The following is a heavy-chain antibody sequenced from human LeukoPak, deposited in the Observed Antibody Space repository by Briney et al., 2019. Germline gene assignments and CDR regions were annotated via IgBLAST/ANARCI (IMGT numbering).Heavy chain of an antibody. CDR3: ARLHPYYFDY. CDR1: GGSISSSSYY. V-gene: IGHV4-39*01. J-gene: IGHJ4*02. CDR2: IYYSGST. Sequence: SETLSLTCTVSGGSISSSSYYWGWIRQPPGKGLEWIGSIYYSGSTYYNPSLKSRVTISVDTSKNQFSLKLSSVTASDTAVYYCARLHPYYFDYWGQGTLVTVPP.